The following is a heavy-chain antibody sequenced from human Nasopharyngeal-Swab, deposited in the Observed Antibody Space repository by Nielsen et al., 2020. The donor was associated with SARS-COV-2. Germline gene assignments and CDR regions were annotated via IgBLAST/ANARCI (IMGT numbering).Heavy chain of an antibody. CDR3: ARVLSRTSPYGMDV. CDR2: VGTAGDT. D-gene: IGHD2-2*01. V-gene: IGHV3-13*01. Sequence: GESLKISCAPSGFTFNDYDIYWVRQTAGAGLEWVSSVGTAGDTRYQDSVQGRFTISRENAKNSVFLQMDSLRVGDTGIYFCARVLSRTSPYGMDVWGRGTQVTVSS. J-gene: IGHJ6*01. CDR1: GFTFNDYD.